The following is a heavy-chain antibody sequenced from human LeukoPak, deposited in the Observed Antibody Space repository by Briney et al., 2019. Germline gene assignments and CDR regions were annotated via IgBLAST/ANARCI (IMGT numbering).Heavy chain of an antibody. D-gene: IGHD2-21*02. CDR1: GFTFSSYA. CDR3: TVTGY. Sequence: PGGSLRLSCAASGFTFSSYAMNWVRQAPGRGLEWVANIKQDGSEKYYVDSVEGRFTISRDNAKNSVYLQMNSLRVEDTAVYYCTVTGYWGQGTLVTVSS. J-gene: IGHJ4*02. CDR2: IKQDGSEK. V-gene: IGHV3-7*01.